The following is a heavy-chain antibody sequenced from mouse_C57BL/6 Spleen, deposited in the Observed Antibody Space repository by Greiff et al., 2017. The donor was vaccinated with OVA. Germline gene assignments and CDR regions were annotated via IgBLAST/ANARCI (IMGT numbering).Heavy chain of an antibody. CDR1: GFTFSDYG. V-gene: IGHV5-17*01. CDR2: ISSGSSTI. J-gene: IGHJ3*01. CDR3: AKGPFAD. Sequence: EVQRVESGGGLVKPGGSLKLSCAASGFTFSDYGMHWVRQAPEKGLAWVAYISSGSSTIYYAHPVKGRFTISRDNAKNTLFLQLTSLRSEDTAMYYCAKGPFADWGQGTLVTVSA.